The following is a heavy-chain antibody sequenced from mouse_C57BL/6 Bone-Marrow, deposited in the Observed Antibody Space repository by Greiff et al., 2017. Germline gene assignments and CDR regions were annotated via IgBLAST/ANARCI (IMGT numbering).Heavy chain of an antibody. J-gene: IGHJ3*01. Sequence: QVQLQQSGAELVKPGASVKLSCKASGYTFTSYWIHWVKQRPGQGLEWIGDIYPGSGSTNYNAKFKSKATLTVDTSSSTAYRQLSSLTSEDSAVYDGARCYGSSAWFAYWGQGTLVTVSA. CDR3: ARCYGSSAWFAY. V-gene: IGHV1-55*01. D-gene: IGHD1-1*01. CDR2: IYPGSGST. CDR1: GYTFTSYW.